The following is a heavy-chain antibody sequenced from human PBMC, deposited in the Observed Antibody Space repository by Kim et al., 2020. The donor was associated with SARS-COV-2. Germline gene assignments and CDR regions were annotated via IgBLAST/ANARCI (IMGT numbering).Heavy chain of an antibody. V-gene: IGHV3-30*18. J-gene: IGHJ6*02. CDR3: AKSGYGDNNYYGMDV. CDR1: GFTFSSYG. Sequence: GGSLRLSCAASGFTFSSYGMHWVRQAPGKGLEWVAVISYDGSNKYYADSVKGRFTISRDNSKNTLYLQMNSLRAEDTAVYYCAKSGYGDNNYYGMDVWG. CDR2: ISYDGSNK. D-gene: IGHD4-17*01.